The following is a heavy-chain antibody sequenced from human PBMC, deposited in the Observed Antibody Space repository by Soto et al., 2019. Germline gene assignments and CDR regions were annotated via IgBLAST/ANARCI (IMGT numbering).Heavy chain of an antibody. Sequence: PSETLSLTXAVSGGSISSGDYYWSWIRQPPGKGLEWIGYIYYSGSTYYNPSPKSRVTISVDTSKNQFSLKLSSVTAADTAVYYCAREGLIVLVPAAIGFDPWGQGTLVTVSS. D-gene: IGHD2-2*02. V-gene: IGHV4-30-4*01. CDR2: IYYSGST. CDR3: AREGLIVLVPAAIGFDP. CDR1: GGSISSGDYY. J-gene: IGHJ5*02.